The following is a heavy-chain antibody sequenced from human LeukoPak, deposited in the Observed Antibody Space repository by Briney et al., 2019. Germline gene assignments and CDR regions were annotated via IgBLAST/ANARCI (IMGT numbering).Heavy chain of an antibody. CDR3: ARDSYGMDV. V-gene: IGHV3-30-3*01. CDR1: GFTFSCYA. Sequence: GGSLRLSCAASGFTFSCYAMHWVGQAPGKGLDWVAVISYDGTNKYYADSVKGRFTISRDNSKNTLYLQMNSLRAEDTAVYYCARDSYGMDVWGQGTTVTVSS. CDR2: ISYDGTNK. J-gene: IGHJ6*02.